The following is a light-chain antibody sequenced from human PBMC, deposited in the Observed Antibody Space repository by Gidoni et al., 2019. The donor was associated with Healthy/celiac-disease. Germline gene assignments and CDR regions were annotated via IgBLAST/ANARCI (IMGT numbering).Light chain of an antibody. CDR3: QQYYSYPQT. CDR2: GAS. Sequence: AIRMTQSPSSFSASTGDRVTITCRASQGISSYLACYQQKPGKAPKLLIYGASTLQSGVPSRFSGSGSGTDFTLTISCLQSEDFATYYCQQYYSYPQTFGQGTKVEIK. J-gene: IGKJ1*01. V-gene: IGKV1-8*01. CDR1: QGISSY.